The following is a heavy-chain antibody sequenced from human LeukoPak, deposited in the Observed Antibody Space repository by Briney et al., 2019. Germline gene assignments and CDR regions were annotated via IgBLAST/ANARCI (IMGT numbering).Heavy chain of an antibody. Sequence: ASVKVSCXASGYTFTSYYMHRVRQAPGQGLEWMGIINPSGGSTSYAQKFQGRVTMTRDTSTSTVYMELSSLRSEDTAVYYCARDGDYSSSWHYYYYYMDVWGKGTTVTVSS. D-gene: IGHD6-13*01. CDR3: ARDGDYSSSWHYYYYYMDV. V-gene: IGHV1-46*03. CDR1: GYTFTSYY. J-gene: IGHJ6*03. CDR2: INPSGGST.